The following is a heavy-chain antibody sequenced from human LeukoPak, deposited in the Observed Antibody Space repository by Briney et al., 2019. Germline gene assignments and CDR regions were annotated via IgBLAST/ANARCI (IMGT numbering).Heavy chain of an antibody. V-gene: IGHV1-2*02. Sequence: ASVKVSCKASGYTFTGYYMHWVRQAPGQGLEWMGWINPNSGGTNYAQKFQGRVTMTRDTSISTAYMEPSRLRSDDTAVYYCVSTAAGPAYYFDYWGQGTLVTVSS. D-gene: IGHD6-13*01. J-gene: IGHJ4*02. CDR1: GYTFTGYY. CDR2: INPNSGGT. CDR3: VSTAAGPAYYFDY.